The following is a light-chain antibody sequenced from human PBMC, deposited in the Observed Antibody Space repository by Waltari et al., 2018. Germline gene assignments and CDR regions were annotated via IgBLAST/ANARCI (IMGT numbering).Light chain of an antibody. J-gene: IGLJ3*02. V-gene: IGLV2-14*01. CDR2: EVI. CDR3: SSYTSSSTRV. Sequence: QSALTQPASVSGSPGQSITISCTGTSSDVGCYNYVPWYQQHPGKAPKLMIYEVINRPSGVSNRFSGSKSGNTASLTISGLQAEDEADYYCSSYTSSSTRVFGGGTKLTVL. CDR1: SSDVGCYNY.